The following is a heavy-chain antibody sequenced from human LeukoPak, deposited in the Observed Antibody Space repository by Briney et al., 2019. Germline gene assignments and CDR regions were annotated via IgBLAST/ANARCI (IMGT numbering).Heavy chain of an antibody. J-gene: IGHJ4*02. CDR2: TYYRSKWHN. CDR3: VRLVGGDIGY. V-gene: IGHV6-1*01. CDR1: GDSVSNKNTA. D-gene: IGHD5-12*01. Sequence: SQTLSLTCAISGDSVSNKNTAWNWIRQSPSRGLEWLGRTYYRSKWHNTYAASVKSRITISPDTSKNQFSLQLNSVTPEDTAAYFCVRLVGGDIGYWGQGTLVTVSS.